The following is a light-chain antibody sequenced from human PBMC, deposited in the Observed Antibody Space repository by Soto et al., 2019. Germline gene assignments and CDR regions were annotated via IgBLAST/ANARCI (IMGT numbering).Light chain of an antibody. V-gene: IGKV3-11*01. CDR1: QNLDNF. J-gene: IGKJ2*01. CDR3: QQRSNWPYT. CDR2: DAS. Sequence: EIVMTQSPVTLSLSPGDRATLSCRGGQNLDNFLVWYQQKPGQAPRLLIYDASNRAAGIPARFSGSGSGTAFTLTITSLDPEAFAVYFCQQRSNWPYTFGQGTKLESK.